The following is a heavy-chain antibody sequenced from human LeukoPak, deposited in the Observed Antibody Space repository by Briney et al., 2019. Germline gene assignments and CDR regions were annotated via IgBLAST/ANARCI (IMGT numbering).Heavy chain of an antibody. V-gene: IGHV1-8*01. J-gene: IGHJ6*02. D-gene: IGHD2-2*01. CDR2: MNPNSGNT. Sequence: ASVKVSCKASGYTFTSYDINWVRQATGQGLEWMGWMNPNSGNTGYAQKFQGRVTMTRNTSISTAYMELSSLGSEDTAVYYCARGQDIVVVPAASYYYYGMDVWGQGTTVTVSS. CDR3: ARGQDIVVVPAASYYYYGMDV. CDR1: GYTFTSYD.